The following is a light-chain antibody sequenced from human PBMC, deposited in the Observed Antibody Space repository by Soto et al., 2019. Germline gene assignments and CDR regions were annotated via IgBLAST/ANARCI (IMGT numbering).Light chain of an antibody. J-gene: IGLJ1*01. CDR1: SSDVGSYNR. CDR2: EVS. V-gene: IGLV2-18*01. CDR3: SLYTSSSTFV. Sequence: QSVLTQPPSVSGSPGQSVTISCTGTSSDVGSYNRVSWYQQPTGTAPKLMIYEVSNRPSGVPDRFSGSKSGNTASLTISGLQAEDEADYYCSLYTSSSTFVFGTGTKVTVL.